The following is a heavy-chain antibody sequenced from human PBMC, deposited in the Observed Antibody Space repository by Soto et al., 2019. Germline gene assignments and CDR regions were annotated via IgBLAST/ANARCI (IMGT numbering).Heavy chain of an antibody. V-gene: IGHV3-23*01. J-gene: IGHJ4*02. CDR1: GFTFSSYA. CDR3: TKGYYYDTCGYFDS. D-gene: IGHD3-22*01. CDR2: ISAGGGRT. Sequence: GXSLILSCAASGFTFSSYAMGWVHQAPGKGLELVSTISAGGGRTYYADSVKGRFTISRDNSKNTLYLQMNSLRAEDTAVYYCTKGYYYDTCGYFDSWGQGTLVTVSS.